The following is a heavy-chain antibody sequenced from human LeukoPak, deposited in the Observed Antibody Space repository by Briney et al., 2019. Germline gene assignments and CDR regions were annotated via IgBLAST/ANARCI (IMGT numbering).Heavy chain of an antibody. CDR1: GFTFSSYS. CDR2: ISSSSSYI. D-gene: IGHD6-13*01. J-gene: IGHJ5*02. CDR3: ARDHSSWYDHNWFDP. V-gene: IGHV3-21*01. Sequence: GGSLRLSCAASGFTFSSYSMNWVRQAPGKGLEWVSSISSSSSYIYYADSVKGRFAISRDNAKNSLYLQMNSLRAEDTAVYYCARDHSSWYDHNWFDPWGQGTLVTVSS.